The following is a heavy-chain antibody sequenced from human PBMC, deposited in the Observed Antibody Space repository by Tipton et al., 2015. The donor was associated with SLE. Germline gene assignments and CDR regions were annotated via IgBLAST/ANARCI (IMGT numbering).Heavy chain of an antibody. CDR2: IYTSGST. CDR1: GDSISSRSYY. Sequence: TLSLTCTVSGDSISSRSYYWSWIRQPAGKGLEWIGRIYTSGSTNYNPSLKSRVTISVDTSKNQFSLKLSSVTAADTAVYYCARVYSSGWYNAFDIWGQGTMVTVPS. V-gene: IGHV4-61*02. D-gene: IGHD6-19*01. J-gene: IGHJ3*02. CDR3: ARVYSSGWYNAFDI.